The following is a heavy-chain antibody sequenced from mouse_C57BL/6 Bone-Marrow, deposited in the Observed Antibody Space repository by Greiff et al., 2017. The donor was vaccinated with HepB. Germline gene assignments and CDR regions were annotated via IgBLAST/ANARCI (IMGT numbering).Heavy chain of an antibody. Sequence: VKLMESGPGLVQPSQSLSITCTVSGFSLTSYGVHWVRQSPGKGLEWLGVIWSGGSTDYNAAFISRLSISKDNSKSQVFFKMNSLQADDTAIYYCARSPLYGSRGWYFDVWGTGTTVTVSS. CDR3: ARSPLYGSRGWYFDV. D-gene: IGHD1-1*01. J-gene: IGHJ1*03. V-gene: IGHV2-2*01. CDR1: GFSLTSYG. CDR2: IWSGGST.